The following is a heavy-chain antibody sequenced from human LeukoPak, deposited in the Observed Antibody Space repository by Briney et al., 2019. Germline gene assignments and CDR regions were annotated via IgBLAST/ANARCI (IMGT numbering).Heavy chain of an antibody. J-gene: IGHJ4*02. Sequence: YPSKTLSLTCAVSGYSISSGRYWGWIRQPPGKGLEWIGSVFHSGSTYYNPSLKSRVTISVDTSKNQFSLNLRSVTAADTAMYFCARSLSTAGIDYWGQGTLVTVSS. CDR3: ARSLSTAGIDY. CDR1: GYSISSGRY. CDR2: VFHSGST. V-gene: IGHV4-38-2*01. D-gene: IGHD2-2*01.